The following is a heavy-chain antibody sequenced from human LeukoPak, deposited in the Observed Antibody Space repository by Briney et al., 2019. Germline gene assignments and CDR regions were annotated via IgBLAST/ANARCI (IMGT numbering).Heavy chain of an antibody. D-gene: IGHD6-13*01. CDR3: ARRRQQLVVDY. CDR2: ISYSGST. V-gene: IGHV4-39*01. J-gene: IGHJ4*02. Sequence: SETLSLTCTVSGGSINSSSYYWGWIRQPPGKGLEWIGSISYSGSTYYNPSLKSRVTISVDTSRNQFSLSLSSVTAADTAVYYCARRRQQLVVDYWGQGTLVTVSS. CDR1: GGSINSSSYY.